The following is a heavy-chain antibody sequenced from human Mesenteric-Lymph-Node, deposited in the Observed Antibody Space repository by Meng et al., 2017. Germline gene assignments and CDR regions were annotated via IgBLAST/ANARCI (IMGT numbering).Heavy chain of an antibody. V-gene: IGHV4-30-4*03. J-gene: IGHJ4*02. Sequence: HLQGSGPGLVKPSQTLSLTCTVSGGSISSGDSYWSWIRQPPGKGLEWIGYIYHSGSTNYNPSLKSRVTISVDKSKNQFSLKLSSVTAADTAVYYCLKIAAAGTVDYWGQGTLVTVSS. CDR3: LKIAAAGTVDY. D-gene: IGHD6-13*01. CDR1: GGSISSGDSY. CDR2: IYHSGST.